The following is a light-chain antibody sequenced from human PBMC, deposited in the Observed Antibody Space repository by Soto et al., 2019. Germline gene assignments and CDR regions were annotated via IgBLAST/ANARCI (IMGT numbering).Light chain of an antibody. J-gene: IGKJ5*01. CDR1: QSVSSN. CDR3: QEYNIWPPIT. Sequence: EIVMTQSPDALSVYPGERATLSCRASQSVSSNVAWYQQRPGQAPRLLIYGASTRATGIPARFSGSGSETEFTLTNSGLQSEDSTVYYCQEYNIWPPITFGQGTRLEIK. V-gene: IGKV3-15*01. CDR2: GAS.